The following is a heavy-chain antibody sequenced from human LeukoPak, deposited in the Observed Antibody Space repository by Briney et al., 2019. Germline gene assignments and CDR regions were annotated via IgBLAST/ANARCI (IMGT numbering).Heavy chain of an antibody. CDR2: IYYSGST. D-gene: IGHD5-18*01. CDR3: ARGLLVDTAMVWEGDRYNWFDP. J-gene: IGHJ5*02. V-gene: IGHV4-39*07. Sequence: SQTLSLTCTVSGGSISSSSYYWGWIRQPPGKGLEWIGSIYYSGSTYYNPSLKSRVTISVDTSKNQFSLKLSSVTAADTAVYYCARGLLVDTAMVWEGDRYNWFDPWGQGTLVTVSS. CDR1: GGSISSSSYY.